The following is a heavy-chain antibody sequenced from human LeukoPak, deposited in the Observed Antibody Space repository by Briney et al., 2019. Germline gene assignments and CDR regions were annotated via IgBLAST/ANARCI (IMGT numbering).Heavy chain of an antibody. CDR1: GFSVSSNY. Sequence: PGGSLRLSCAASGFSVSSNYMSWVRQAPGKGLEWVSVIYTGDITSYAGSVKGRFTISRDNSKNTLYLQMNSLRAEDTAIYYCARDSPTFDIWGQGTMVTVSS. J-gene: IGHJ3*02. V-gene: IGHV3-53*01. CDR2: IYTGDIT. CDR3: ARDSPTFDI.